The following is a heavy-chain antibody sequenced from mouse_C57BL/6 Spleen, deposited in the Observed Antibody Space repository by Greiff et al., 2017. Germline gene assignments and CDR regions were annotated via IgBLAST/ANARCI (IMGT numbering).Heavy chain of an antibody. J-gene: IGHJ1*03. CDR1: GYSITSGYY. V-gene: IGHV3-6*01. CDR2: ISYDGSN. CDR3: ARVDRHWYFDV. Sequence: EVQLVESGPGLVKPSQSLSLTCSVTGYSITSGYYWNWIRQFPGNKLEWMGYISYDGSNNYNPSLKNRISITRDTSKNQFFLKLNSVTTEDTATYYCARVDRHWYFDVWGTGTTVTVSS.